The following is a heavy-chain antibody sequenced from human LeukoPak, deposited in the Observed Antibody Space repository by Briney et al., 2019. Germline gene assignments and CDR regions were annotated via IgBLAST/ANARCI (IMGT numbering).Heavy chain of an antibody. D-gene: IGHD3-22*01. J-gene: IGHJ3*02. CDR1: GGSISSGGYY. Sequence: SQTLSLTCTVSGGSISSGGYYWSWIRQHPGKGLEWIGYIYYSGSTYYNPSLKSRVTISVDTSKNQFSLKLSSVTAADTAVYYCARSTPGDYYDSSGRSDAFDIWGQGTMVTVSS. CDR2: IYYSGST. CDR3: ARSTPGDYYDSSGRSDAFDI. V-gene: IGHV4-31*03.